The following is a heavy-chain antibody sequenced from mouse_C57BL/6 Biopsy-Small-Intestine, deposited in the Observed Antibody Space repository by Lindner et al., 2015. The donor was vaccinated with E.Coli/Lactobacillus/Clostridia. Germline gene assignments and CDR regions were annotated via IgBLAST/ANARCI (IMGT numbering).Heavy chain of an antibody. CDR2: ISYSGST. CDR1: GYSITSDY. CDR3: ARYPYYYGSSSSYWYFDV. J-gene: IGHJ1*03. V-gene: IGHV3-8*01. Sequence: VQLQESGPGLAKPSQTLSLTCSVTGYSITSDYWNWIRKFPGNKLEYMGYISYSGSTYYNPSLKSRISITRDTSKNQHYLQLNSVSTEDTATYYCARYPYYYGSSSSYWYFDVWGTGTTVTVSS. D-gene: IGHD1-1*01.